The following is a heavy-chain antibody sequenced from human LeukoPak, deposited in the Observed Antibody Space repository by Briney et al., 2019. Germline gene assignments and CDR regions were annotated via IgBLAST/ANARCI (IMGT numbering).Heavy chain of an antibody. V-gene: IGHV4-59*01. J-gene: IGHJ4*02. Sequence: SETLSLTCTVSRSSITTYYWSWIRQPPGKGLEWLGYVYYSGTTDYNPSLKSRISMSVDTSRNQFSLNLNSVTAADTAFYYCANLVIHTSSGWHLDSWGQGTLVTVSS. CDR2: VYYSGTT. CDR1: RSSITTYY. D-gene: IGHD6-19*01. CDR3: ANLVIHTSSGWHLDS.